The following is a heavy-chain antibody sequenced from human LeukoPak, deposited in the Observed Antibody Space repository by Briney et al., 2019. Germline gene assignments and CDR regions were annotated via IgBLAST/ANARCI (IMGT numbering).Heavy chain of an antibody. J-gene: IGHJ4*02. V-gene: IGHV3-33*01. D-gene: IGHD3-9*01. CDR1: GFTFRNFG. CDR2: IWYDGSNK. Sequence: GGSLRLSCAASGFTFRNFGMHWVRLAPGKGLEWVAVIWYDGSNKYYADSVKGRFTISRENSKNTLYLQINSLRVEDTAVYYCARDLRSARYDYGGQGTPVSVSS. CDR3: ARDLRSARYDY.